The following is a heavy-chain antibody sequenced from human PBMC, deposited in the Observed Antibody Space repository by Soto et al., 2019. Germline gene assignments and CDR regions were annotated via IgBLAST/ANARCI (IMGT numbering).Heavy chain of an antibody. D-gene: IGHD3-3*01. V-gene: IGHV1-8*01. CDR3: ARRAETNGCKGFGAAKYYFDF. Sequence: SVKVSCKASGYTFTSYDIYWVRQATGQGLEWMGWMNPNTGNSGYAQKFQGRVTMTSDTSISTAHMELSSLRSEDTAVYYCARRAETNGCKGFGAAKYYFDFWGQAPLVT. J-gene: IGHJ4*02. CDR1: GYTFTSYD. CDR2: MNPNTGNS.